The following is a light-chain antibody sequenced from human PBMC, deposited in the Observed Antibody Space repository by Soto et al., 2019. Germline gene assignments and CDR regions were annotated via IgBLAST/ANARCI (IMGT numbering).Light chain of an antibody. J-gene: IGKJ5*01. Sequence: EIVRTQSPATLSVSPGERATLSCRASQSVSSNLAWYQQKPGQAPRLLIYGASTRATGIPARFSGSGSGTDFTLTISSLEPEDFAVYYCHQRSNWPPITFGQGTRLEI. CDR3: HQRSNWPPIT. V-gene: IGKV3-15*01. CDR2: GAS. CDR1: QSVSSN.